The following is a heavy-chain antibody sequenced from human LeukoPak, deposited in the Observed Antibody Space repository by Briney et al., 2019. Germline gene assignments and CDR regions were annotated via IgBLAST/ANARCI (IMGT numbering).Heavy chain of an antibody. Sequence: SETLSLTCTVSGGSISSYYWSWIRQPPWKGLEWIGYIYYSGSTNYNPSLKSRVTISVDTSKNQFSLKLSSVTAADTAVYYCARGYYYDSSGYPDAFDIWGQGTMVTVSS. J-gene: IGHJ3*02. CDR1: GGSISSYY. D-gene: IGHD3-22*01. CDR3: ARGYYYDSSGYPDAFDI. V-gene: IGHV4-59*01. CDR2: IYYSGST.